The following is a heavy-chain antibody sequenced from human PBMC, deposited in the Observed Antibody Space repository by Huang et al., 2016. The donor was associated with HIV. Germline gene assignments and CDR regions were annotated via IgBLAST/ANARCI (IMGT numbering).Heavy chain of an antibody. CDR2: INPNSAGT. CDR1: GYTFSDYY. V-gene: IGHV1-2*02. J-gene: IGHJ4*02. D-gene: IGHD4-17*01. Sequence: QVQLVQSGAEAKKPGASVRVSCKTAGYTFSDYYVHWVRPAPGQGLQGMGGINPNSAGTNYAQRFQGRRTVTRDRSITTAYMDLTWLTSDDTAVYYCARGGLRWPAPFDFWGQGTLVTVSS. CDR3: ARGGLRWPAPFDF.